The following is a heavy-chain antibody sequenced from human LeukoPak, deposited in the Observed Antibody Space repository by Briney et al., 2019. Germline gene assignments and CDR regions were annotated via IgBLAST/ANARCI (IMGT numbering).Heavy chain of an antibody. J-gene: IGHJ4*02. Sequence: PGRSLRLSCTGSGFNFGDYAVSWVRQAPGKGLEWVGFIRSNTYGGTTDYAASVKGRFTISRDDSKSIVYLQMNSLKTEDTAVYYCSTYFPYFDYWGLGTLVTVSS. V-gene: IGHV3-49*04. CDR3: STYFPYFDY. D-gene: IGHD2-21*01. CDR2: IRSNTYGGTT. CDR1: GFNFGDYA.